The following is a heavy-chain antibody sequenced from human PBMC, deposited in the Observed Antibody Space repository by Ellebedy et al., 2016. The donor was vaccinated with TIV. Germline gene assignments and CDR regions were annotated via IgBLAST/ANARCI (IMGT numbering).Heavy chain of an antibody. CDR1: GYTFTSYG. CDR3: ARFFVQKGDPENYYYYGMDV. CDR2: INPSGGST. V-gene: IGHV1-46*01. D-gene: IGHD2-21*02. Sequence: ASVKVSCXASGYTFTSYGISWVRQAPGQGLEWMGIINPSGGSTSYAQKFQGRVTMTRDTSTSTVYMELSSLRSEDTAVYYCARFFVQKGDPENYYYYGMDVWGQGTTVTVSS. J-gene: IGHJ6*02.